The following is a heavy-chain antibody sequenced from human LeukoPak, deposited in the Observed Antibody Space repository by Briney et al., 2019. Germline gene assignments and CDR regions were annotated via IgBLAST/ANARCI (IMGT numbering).Heavy chain of an antibody. CDR3: ARDRGYYDILTGYSHDAFDI. J-gene: IGHJ3*02. V-gene: IGHV4-61*01. CDR2: IYYSGST. CDR1: GVSFSSGSYY. D-gene: IGHD3-9*01. Sequence: SETLSLTCTVSGVSFSSGSYYWSWIRQPPGKGLEWIVYIYYSGSTNYNPSLKSRVTISVDTSKNQFSLKLSSVTAADTAVYYCARDRGYYDILTGYSHDAFDIWGQGTMVTVSS.